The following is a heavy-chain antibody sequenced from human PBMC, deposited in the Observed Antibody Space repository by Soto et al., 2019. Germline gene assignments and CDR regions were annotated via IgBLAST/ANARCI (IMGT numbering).Heavy chain of an antibody. CDR3: ARVRYNGSGSSINWFDP. J-gene: IGHJ5*02. Sequence: QVQLVESGGGLVKPGGSLRLSCAASGFTFSDYYMSWFRQAPGKGLEWVSYISSSGSTIYYVDSVKGRFTISRDNAKNSLYLQMNSLRAEDTAVYYCARVRYNGSGSSINWFDPWGQGTLVTVSS. CDR2: ISSSGSTI. D-gene: IGHD3-10*01. V-gene: IGHV3-11*01. CDR1: GFTFSDYY.